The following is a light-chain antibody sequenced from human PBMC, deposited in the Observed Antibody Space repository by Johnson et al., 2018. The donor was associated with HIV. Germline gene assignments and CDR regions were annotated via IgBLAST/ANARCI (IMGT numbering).Light chain of an antibody. Sequence: SVLTQPPSVSAAPGQKVTISCSGSTSNIGNNYVSWYQQFPGTAPKLLIYDINKRPSGIPDRFSGSKSGTSATLGITGLQTGDEADYYCGTWDSSLSAYVIGTGTKVTVL. CDR3: GTWDSSLSAYV. CDR1: TSNIGNNY. V-gene: IGLV1-51*01. CDR2: DIN. J-gene: IGLJ1*01.